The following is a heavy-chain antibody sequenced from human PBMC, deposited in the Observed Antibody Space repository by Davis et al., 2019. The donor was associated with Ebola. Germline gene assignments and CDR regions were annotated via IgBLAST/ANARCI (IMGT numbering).Heavy chain of an antibody. CDR1: GFTFSSYW. J-gene: IGHJ4*02. CDR2: INSDGSST. D-gene: IGHD6-6*01. Sequence: PGGSLRLSCAASGFTFSSYWMHWVRQAPGKGLVWVSRINSDGSSTSYADSVKGRFTISRDNAKNTLYLQMNSLRAEDTAVYYCARDPGSYSSSYLFDYWGQGTLVTVSS. CDR3: ARDPGSYSSSYLFDY. V-gene: IGHV3-74*01.